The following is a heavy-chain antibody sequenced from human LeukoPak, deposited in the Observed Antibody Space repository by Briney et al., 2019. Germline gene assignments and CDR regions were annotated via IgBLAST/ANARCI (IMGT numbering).Heavy chain of an antibody. CDR1: GYSISSGYY. J-gene: IGHJ6*03. CDR3: AGGYKYAYYNYYYMDV. Sequence: SETLSLTCTVSGYSISSGYYWGWIRQPPGKGLEWIGSIYYSGSTYYNPSLKSRVTISVDTSKNQFSLKLSSVTAADTAVYYCAGGYKYAYYNYYYMDVWGKGTTVTVSS. V-gene: IGHV4-38-2*02. CDR2: IYYSGST. D-gene: IGHD5-24*01.